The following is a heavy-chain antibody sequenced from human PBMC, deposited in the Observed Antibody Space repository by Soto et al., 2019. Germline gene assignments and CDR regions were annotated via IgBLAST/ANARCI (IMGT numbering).Heavy chain of an antibody. CDR1: GGTFSSYT. CDR2: IIPILGIA. CDR3: ASEDDYGDYAWFDP. V-gene: IGHV1-69*02. Sequence: SVKVSCKASGGTFSSYTISWVRQAPGQGLEWMGRIIPILGIANYAQKFQGRVTITAVKSTSTAYMELSSLRSEDTAVYYCASEDDYGDYAWFDPWGQGTLVTVSS. J-gene: IGHJ5*02. D-gene: IGHD4-17*01.